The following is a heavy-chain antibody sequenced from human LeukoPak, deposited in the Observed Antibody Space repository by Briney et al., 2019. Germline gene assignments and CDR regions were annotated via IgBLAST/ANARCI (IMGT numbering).Heavy chain of an antibody. J-gene: IGHJ4*02. V-gene: IGHV4-4*07. CDR2: IYTSGST. D-gene: IGHD2-15*01. Sequence: SETLSLTCTVSGGSISSYFWSWVRQPAGQGLEWIGRIYTSGSTNYNPSHKSRVTMSVDTSKNQFSLRLSSVTATDTAVDYCARGGGSLRDWGQGTLVTVSS. CDR1: GGSISSYF. CDR3: ARGGGSLRD.